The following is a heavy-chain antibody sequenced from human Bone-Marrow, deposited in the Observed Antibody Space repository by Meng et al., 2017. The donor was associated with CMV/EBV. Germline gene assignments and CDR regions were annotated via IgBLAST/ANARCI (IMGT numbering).Heavy chain of an antibody. CDR3: AREAAHAVGFDY. D-gene: IGHD6-6*01. CDR1: GGSISSYY. CDR2: IYYSGST. V-gene: IGHV4-59*01. Sequence: SEPLSLTCTVSGGSISSYYWSWIRQPPGKGLEWIGYIYYSGSTNYNPSLKSRVTISVDTSKNQFSLKLSSVTAADTAVYYCAREAAHAVGFDYWGQGTLVTVSS. J-gene: IGHJ4*02.